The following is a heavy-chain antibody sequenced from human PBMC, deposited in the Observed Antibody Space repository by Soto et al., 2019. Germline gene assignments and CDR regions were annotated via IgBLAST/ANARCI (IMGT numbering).Heavy chain of an antibody. CDR3: ARGSVSSIADDY. J-gene: IGHJ4*02. CDR1: GYTFTSYD. V-gene: IGHV1-8*01. CDR2: MNPNNDNT. D-gene: IGHD6-6*01. Sequence: ASVKVSCKASGYTFTSYDINWVRQATGQGLEWMGWMNPNNDNTGHAQKFQGRVTMTVNTSISTAYMELSSLRSEDTAVYFCARGSVSSIADDYWGPGPLVTVSS.